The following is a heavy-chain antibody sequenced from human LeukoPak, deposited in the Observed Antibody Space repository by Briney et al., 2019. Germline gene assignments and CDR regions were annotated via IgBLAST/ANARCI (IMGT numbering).Heavy chain of an antibody. J-gene: IGHJ5*02. D-gene: IGHD3-10*01. CDR2: MNPNSGKT. V-gene: IGHV1-8*01. CDR3: ARGGGYSFGAQSYYQLSP. Sequence: AAVKVSCKASGYTFTTYDIHRVRQDPGRGLEYLGWMNPNSGKTGYTQRFQGRVSMTRDTSTSTAYMELKSLTSEDTAVYYCARGGGYSFGAQSYYQLSPWGQGSPVIVSS. CDR1: GYTFTTYD.